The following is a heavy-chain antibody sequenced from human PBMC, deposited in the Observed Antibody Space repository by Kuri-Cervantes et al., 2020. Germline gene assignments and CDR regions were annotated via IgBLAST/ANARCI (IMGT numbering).Heavy chain of an antibody. V-gene: IGHV3-66*01. CDR1: GFTVSSNY. CDR3: ARDLVGATYY. D-gene: IGHD1-26*01. CDR2: IYSGGST. J-gene: IGHJ4*02. Sequence: GESLKISCAASGFTVSSNYMSWVRQAPGKGLEWVSVIYSGGSTYYADSVKGRFTISRDTSKNTLYLQMNSLRADETAVYYSARDLVGATYYWGQGTLVTVSS.